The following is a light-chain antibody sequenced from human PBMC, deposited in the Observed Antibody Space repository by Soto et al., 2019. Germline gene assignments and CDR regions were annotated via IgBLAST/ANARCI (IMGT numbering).Light chain of an antibody. J-gene: IGKJ1*01. Sequence: EIVLTQSPGTLSLSPGERATLSCRASQSVNSNYLAWFHQKPGQAPKLLIYGASIRATGVPDRFSGSGSGTDFTLTISRLEPEDFAVYHCQQYSSSLWTFGQGTKVEIK. CDR3: QQYSSSLWT. V-gene: IGKV3-20*01. CDR1: QSVNSNY. CDR2: GAS.